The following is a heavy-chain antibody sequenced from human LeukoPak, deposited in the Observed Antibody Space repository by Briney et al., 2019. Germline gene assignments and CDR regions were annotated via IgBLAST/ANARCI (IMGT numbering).Heavy chain of an antibody. CDR1: GGSISTSVYY. Sequence: SETLSLTCTVSGGSISTSVYYWDWIRQPPGKGLEWIGSIYYSGSTYYNPSLKSRVSISVDTSKNQFSLKLRSVTAADTAVYYCASPMAWAHNRRDSDYWGLGTLVTVSS. CDR2: IYYSGST. J-gene: IGHJ4*02. D-gene: IGHD5-24*01. CDR3: ASPMAWAHNRRDSDY. V-gene: IGHV4-39*07.